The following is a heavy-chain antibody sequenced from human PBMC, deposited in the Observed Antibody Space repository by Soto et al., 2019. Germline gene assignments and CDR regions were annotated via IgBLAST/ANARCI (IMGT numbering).Heavy chain of an antibody. CDR1: GFTFSNYA. J-gene: IGHJ4*02. V-gene: IGHV3-23*01. Sequence: EVQLLESGGGLVQPGGSLRLSCAASGFTFSNYAVTWVRQAPGKGLEWVSTISGSGGSTYYADSVKGRFTISRDNSKNTLYLQMNSRRAEDTAVYYCAKDQGRSWYEIDYWGQGTLVTVSS. D-gene: IGHD6-13*01. CDR3: AKDQGRSWYEIDY. CDR2: ISGSGGST.